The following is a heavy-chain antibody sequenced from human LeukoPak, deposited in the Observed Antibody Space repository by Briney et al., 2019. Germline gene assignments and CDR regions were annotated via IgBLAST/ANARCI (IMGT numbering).Heavy chain of an antibody. D-gene: IGHD1-14*01. V-gene: IGHV1-8*01. CDR1: GYTFTSYD. J-gene: IGHJ6*02. CDR2: MNPNSGNT. Sequence: ASVKDSCKASGYTFTSYDINWVRQATGQGLEWMGWMNPNSGNTGYAQKFQGRVTMTRNTSISTAYMELSSLRSEDTAVYYCARGAGGTSGDYYYYYGMDVWGQGTTVTVSS. CDR3: ARGAGGTSGDYYYYYGMDV.